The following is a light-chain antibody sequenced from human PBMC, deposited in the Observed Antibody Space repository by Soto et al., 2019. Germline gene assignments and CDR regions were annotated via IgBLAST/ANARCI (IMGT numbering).Light chain of an antibody. CDR3: QQYGSSHT. CDR2: GAS. Sequence: EIVLTQSPGTRSLSPGERATLSCRASQSVSSSYLAWYQQKPGQAPRLLIYGASSRATGIPDRFSGSGSGTDFTLTISRLEPEDFAVYYCQQYGSSHTFGQGTRLAI. CDR1: QSVSSSY. V-gene: IGKV3-20*01. J-gene: IGKJ5*01.